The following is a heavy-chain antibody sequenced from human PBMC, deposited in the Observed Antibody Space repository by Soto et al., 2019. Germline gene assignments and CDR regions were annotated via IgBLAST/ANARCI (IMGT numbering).Heavy chain of an antibody. CDR3: ARDRSGPGNWNYDTFDL. CDR2: FIPMFGTA. J-gene: IGHJ3*01. V-gene: IGHV1-69*01. Sequence: QVQLVQSGAEVKKPGSSLKVSCRASGGTFSSLGISWVRQGPRQGLEWLGGFIPMFGTANYPLRFQGRVTISANDSTSTAYMELSSLTSEDTAMYFCARDRSGPGNWNYDTFDLWGQGTMVTVSS. CDR1: GGTFSSLG. D-gene: IGHD1-7*01.